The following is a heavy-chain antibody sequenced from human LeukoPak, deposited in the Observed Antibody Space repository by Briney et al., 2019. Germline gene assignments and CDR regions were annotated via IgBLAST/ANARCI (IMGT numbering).Heavy chain of an antibody. CDR3: AKDIRAGYSSGWRFDY. D-gene: IGHD6-19*01. J-gene: IGHJ4*02. Sequence: GGSLRLSCAASGFTFDDYAMHWVRHAPGKGLEWVSGISWNSGSIGYADSVKGRFTISRDNAKNSLYLQMNSLRAEDTALYYCAKDIRAGYSSGWRFDYWGQGTLVTVSS. V-gene: IGHV3-9*01. CDR2: ISWNSGSI. CDR1: GFTFDDYA.